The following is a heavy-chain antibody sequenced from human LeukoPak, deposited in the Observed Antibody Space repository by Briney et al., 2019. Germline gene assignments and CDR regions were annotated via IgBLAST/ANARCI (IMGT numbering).Heavy chain of an antibody. V-gene: IGHV1-69*06. CDR3: ARSPGSVVTLFDY. CDR1: GGTFSSYA. D-gene: IGHD4-23*01. J-gene: IGHJ4*02. Sequence: GASVKVSCKASGGTFSSYAISWVRQAPGQGLEWMGGIIPIFGTANYAQKFQGRVTITADKSTSTAYVELSSLRSEDTAVYYCARSPGSVVTLFDYWGQGTLVTVSS. CDR2: IIPIFGTA.